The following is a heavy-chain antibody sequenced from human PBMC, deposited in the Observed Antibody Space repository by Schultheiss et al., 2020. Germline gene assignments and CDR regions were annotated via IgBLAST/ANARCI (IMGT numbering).Heavy chain of an antibody. CDR3: ARTYSSSWYLSYYGMDV. Sequence: SETLSLTCAVYGGSFSGYYWSWIRQPPGKGLEWIGEINHSGSTNYNPSLKSRVTISVDTSKNQFSLKLSSVTAADTAVYYCARTYSSSWYLSYYGMDVWGQGTTVTVS. V-gene: IGHV4-34*01. CDR1: GGSFSGYY. CDR2: INHSGST. J-gene: IGHJ6*02. D-gene: IGHD6-13*01.